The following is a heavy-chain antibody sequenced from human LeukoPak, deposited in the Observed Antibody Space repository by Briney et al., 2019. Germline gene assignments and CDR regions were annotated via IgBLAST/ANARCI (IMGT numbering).Heavy chain of an antibody. D-gene: IGHD2-21*01. V-gene: IGHV3-48*01. Sequence: AGGSLRLSCAASGFTFSSYSMNWVRQAPGKGLEWVSYISSSSSTIYYADSVKGRFTISRDNAKNSLYLQMNSLRAEDTAVYYCARGPRERAYCGGDCYSHAFDIWGQGTMVTVSS. CDR2: ISSSSSTI. CDR1: GFTFSSYS. CDR3: ARGPRERAYCGGDCYSHAFDI. J-gene: IGHJ3*02.